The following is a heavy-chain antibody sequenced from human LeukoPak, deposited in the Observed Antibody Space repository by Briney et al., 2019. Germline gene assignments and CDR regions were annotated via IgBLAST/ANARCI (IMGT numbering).Heavy chain of an antibody. V-gene: IGHV3-49*04. J-gene: IGHJ4*02. CDR1: GFTFGDYA. CDR2: IRSKAYGGTT. CDR3: TREGYYFDY. Sequence: GGSLRLSCTASGFTFGDYAMSWVRQAPGKGLEWVGFIRSKAYGGTTEYAASVKGRFTISRDDSKSIAYLQMYSLKTEDTAVYYCTREGYYFDYWGQGTLVTVSS.